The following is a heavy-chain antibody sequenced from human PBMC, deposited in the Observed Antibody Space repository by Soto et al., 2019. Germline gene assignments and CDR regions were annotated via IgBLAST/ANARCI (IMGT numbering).Heavy chain of an antibody. J-gene: IGHJ6*02. D-gene: IGHD7-27*01. CDR2: IIPLFGTT. Sequence: QVQVVQSGVEVRRPGSSVKVSCKASGDTFKNCVISWVRQAPGQGLEWMGGIIPLFGTTDFAQRFQGRLTITTDESTNTAYLELSRLRSEDTATYYCAAELGCGKLFVVWGQGTTVIVSS. CDR3: AAELGCGKLFVV. V-gene: IGHV1-69*01. CDR1: GDTFKNCV.